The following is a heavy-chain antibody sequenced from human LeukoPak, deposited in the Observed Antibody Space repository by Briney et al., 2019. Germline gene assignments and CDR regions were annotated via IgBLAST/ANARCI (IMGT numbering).Heavy chain of an antibody. D-gene: IGHD4-23*01. V-gene: IGHV1-46*01. CDR1: GYTFTSYY. Sequence: ASVNVSCKASGYTFTSYYMHWVRQAPGQGLEWMGIINPSGGSTSYAQKFQGRVTMTRDISTSTVYMELSSLRADDTAVYYCPSDPYYGGNSAMAFDYWGQGTLVTVSS. CDR2: INPSGGST. CDR3: PSDPYYGGNSAMAFDY. J-gene: IGHJ4*02.